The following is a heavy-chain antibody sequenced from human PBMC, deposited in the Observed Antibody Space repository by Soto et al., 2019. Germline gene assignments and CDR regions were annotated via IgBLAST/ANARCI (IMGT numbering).Heavy chain of an antibody. V-gene: IGHV3-30*18. J-gene: IGHJ6*02. CDR1: GFTFRSSG. D-gene: IGHD3-16*01. CDR2: ISYDGGNK. Sequence: GGSLRLSCAASGFTFRSSGMHWVRQAPGKGLEWVAVISYDGGNKYYGDSVRGRFTISRDNSNNTLYLEMKSLRVEDSAVYYCAKVGFGRGILSNIMDVWGQGTTVTVS. CDR3: AKVGFGRGILSNIMDV.